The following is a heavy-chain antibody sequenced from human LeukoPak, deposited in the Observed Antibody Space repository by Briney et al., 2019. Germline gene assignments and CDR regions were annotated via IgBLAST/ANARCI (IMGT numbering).Heavy chain of an antibody. Sequence: GGSLRLSCAASGFTFSSYAMHWVRQAPGKGLEWVAVISYDGSNKYYADSVKGRFTISRDNSKNTLYLQMNSLRAEDTAVYYCARQRRGEYFDWFGHFDYWGQGTLVTVSS. D-gene: IGHD3-9*01. V-gene: IGHV3-30-3*01. CDR2: ISYDGSNK. J-gene: IGHJ4*02. CDR1: GFTFSSYA. CDR3: ARQRRGEYFDWFGHFDY.